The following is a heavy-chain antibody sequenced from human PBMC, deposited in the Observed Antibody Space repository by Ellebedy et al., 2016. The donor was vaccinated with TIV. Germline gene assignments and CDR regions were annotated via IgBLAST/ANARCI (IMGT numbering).Heavy chain of an antibody. Sequence: SETLSLXCGAEGGSGSFSGVYWTWIRQPPGKGLEWIGDINHRGETNYNASLKSRLTMSIDTSKKQFSLSLTSVTAADTAVYYCARHLYSDNRRGFDPWGQGTLVTVSS. J-gene: IGHJ5*02. V-gene: IGHV4-34*01. CDR3: ARHLYSDNRRGFDP. D-gene: IGHD1-26*01. CDR2: INHRGET. CDR1: GGSGSFSGVY.